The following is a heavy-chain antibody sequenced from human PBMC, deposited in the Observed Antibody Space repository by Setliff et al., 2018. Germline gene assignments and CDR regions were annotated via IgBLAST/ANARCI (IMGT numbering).Heavy chain of an antibody. D-gene: IGHD4-17*01. CDR1: GFTFRGYW. Sequence: GGSLRLSCAASGFTFRGYWMSWVRQAPGKGLEWVANIKKDGSIKYYLDSVRGRFTISRDNAENSLTLQMNSLRVEDTAVYYCSRDLQGSGDYVVDYWGQRTLVTVSS. J-gene: IGHJ4*02. CDR3: SRDLQGSGDYVVDY. CDR2: IKKDGSIK. V-gene: IGHV3-7*01.